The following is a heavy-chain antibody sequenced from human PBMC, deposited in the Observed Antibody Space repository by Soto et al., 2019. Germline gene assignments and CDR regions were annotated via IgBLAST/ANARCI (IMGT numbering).Heavy chain of an antibody. CDR2: IFHSGSI. D-gene: IGHD1-1*01. CDR1: GGSISSGDYS. Sequence: PSETLSLTCAVSGGSISSGDYSWSWIRQPPGKGLEWIGYIFHSGSIYYNPSLKSRVTISVDTSKNQFSLKLTSVTAADTAVYYCARYQVWTGYFDYWGQGTLVTVSS. J-gene: IGHJ4*02. V-gene: IGHV4-30-2*05. CDR3: ARYQVWTGYFDY.